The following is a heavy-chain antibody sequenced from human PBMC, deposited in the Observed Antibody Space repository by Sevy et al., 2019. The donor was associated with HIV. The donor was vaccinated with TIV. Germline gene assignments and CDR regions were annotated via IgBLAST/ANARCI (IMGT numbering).Heavy chain of an antibody. J-gene: IGHJ4*02. V-gene: IGHV4-38-2*01. CDR2: IYYNGHI. CDR1: GYSVSSGYH. D-gene: IGHD1-26*01. CDR3: AGENAWGRGYS. Sequence: SETLSLTCAVSGYSVSSGYHWGWVRQPPGKGLEWIANIYYNGHINYNPSLKSRVTLSLDTSKNQFSLRLSSVTAADTAMYYCAGENAWGRGYSWGQGTLVTVSS.